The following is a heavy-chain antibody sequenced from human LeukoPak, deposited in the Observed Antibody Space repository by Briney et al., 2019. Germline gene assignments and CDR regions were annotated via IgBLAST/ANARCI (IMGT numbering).Heavy chain of an antibody. Sequence: GGSLRLSCAASGFTFSYYGMHWVRQAPGKGRGWVAFIRHDVNDKFYADSVKGRFTISRDTSRNTLYLQMNSLRTDDTAVYYCAKDLMRDRWFGESWGQGTLVTVSS. D-gene: IGHD3-10*01. J-gene: IGHJ5*02. CDR1: GFTFSYYG. CDR3: AKDLMRDRWFGES. V-gene: IGHV3-30*02. CDR2: IRHDVNDK.